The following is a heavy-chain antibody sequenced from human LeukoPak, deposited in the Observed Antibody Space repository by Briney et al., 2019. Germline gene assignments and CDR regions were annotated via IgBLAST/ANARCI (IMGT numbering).Heavy chain of an antibody. CDR3: ARNAVAVAGPFDY. Sequence: SETLSLTCTVSGGSISSSSYYWGWIRQPPGKGLEWIGSIYYSGSTYYNPSLKSRVTISVDTSKNQFSLKLRSVTAADTAVYYCARNAVAVAGPFDYWGQGTLVTVSS. CDR1: GGSISSSSYY. CDR2: IYYSGST. J-gene: IGHJ4*02. D-gene: IGHD6-19*01. V-gene: IGHV4-39*01.